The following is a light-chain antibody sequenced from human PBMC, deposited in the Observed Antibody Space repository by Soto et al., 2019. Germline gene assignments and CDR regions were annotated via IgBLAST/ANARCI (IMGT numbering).Light chain of an antibody. CDR2: AAS. CDR1: QRISSSY. CDR3: QQYGSSRWT. Sequence: EVVLTQSPGTLSFSPGERNTLSCRASQRISSSYLAWYQQKPGQAPRLLIYAASSRATGTPDRFSGSGSGTDFTLTISRLESEDFAVYYCQQYGSSRWTFGQGTKVDIK. V-gene: IGKV3-20*01. J-gene: IGKJ1*01.